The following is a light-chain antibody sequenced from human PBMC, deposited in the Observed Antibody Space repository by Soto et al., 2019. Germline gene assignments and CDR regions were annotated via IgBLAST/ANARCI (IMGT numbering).Light chain of an antibody. J-gene: IGLJ1*01. CDR1: TSGIGTNA. CDR3: ATWHDSFYV. CDR2: TNN. Sequence: QSVLTQPPSASGTPGQRVTVSCSGSTSGIGTNAVNWFQHLPGTAPRLLIYTNNQRPSGVPDRFSGSKSGTSASLAISGLQSEDEATYYCATWHDSFYVFGTGTKLTVL. V-gene: IGLV1-44*01.